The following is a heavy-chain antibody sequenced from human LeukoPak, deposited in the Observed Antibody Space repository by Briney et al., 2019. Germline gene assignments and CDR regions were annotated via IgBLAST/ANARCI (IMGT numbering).Heavy chain of an antibody. CDR1: GYTLTDYD. Sequence: GASVEVSCKACGYTLTDYDILWVRQAPGRGLECMGWINPSSGTTDYAQRFQGRVTMTSDTSLNTAYMDLSSLRSDDTAVYYCATRGRRTPVPTGRPWAYWGQGTLVTVFS. J-gene: IGHJ4*02. V-gene: IGHV1-2*02. D-gene: IGHD1-1*01. CDR3: ATRGRRTPVPTGRPWAY. CDR2: INPSSGTT.